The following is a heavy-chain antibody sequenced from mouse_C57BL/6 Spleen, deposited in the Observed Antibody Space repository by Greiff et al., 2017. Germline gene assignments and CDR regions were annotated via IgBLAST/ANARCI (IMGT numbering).Heavy chain of an antibody. Sequence: EVKLMESGPGLVKPSQSLSLTCSVTGYSITSGYYWNWIRQFPGNKLEWMGYISYDGSNNYNPSLKNRISITRDTSKNQFFLKLNSVTTEDTATYYCAREGGYDGFDYWGQGTTLTVSS. CDR3: AREGGYDGFDY. CDR2: ISYDGSN. J-gene: IGHJ2*01. V-gene: IGHV3-6*01. D-gene: IGHD2-2*01. CDR1: GYSITSGYY.